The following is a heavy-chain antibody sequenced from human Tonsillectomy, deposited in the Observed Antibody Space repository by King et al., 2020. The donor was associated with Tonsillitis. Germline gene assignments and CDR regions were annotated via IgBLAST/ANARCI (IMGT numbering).Heavy chain of an antibody. CDR3: ASDWGAGAFDI. D-gene: IGHD7-27*01. Sequence: VQLQESGPGLVKPSETLSLTCTVSGGSISSYYWNWIRQPPGKGLEWIGYIYYSGTTNYNPSLKSRGTISVDTSKNQFSLQLSSVTAADTAVYYCASDWGAGAFDIWGQGTMVTVSS. CDR1: GGSISSYY. CDR2: IYYSGTT. V-gene: IGHV4-59*01. J-gene: IGHJ3*02.